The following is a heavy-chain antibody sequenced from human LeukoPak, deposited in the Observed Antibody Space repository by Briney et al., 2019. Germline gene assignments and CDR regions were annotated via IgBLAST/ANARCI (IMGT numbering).Heavy chain of an antibody. CDR2: IYKTGST. J-gene: IGHJ4*02. V-gene: IGHV4-31*03. CDR3: ARDVLR. Sequence: SETLSLTCTVSGDSITSGGYYWSWIRQRPGKGLEWIGYIYKTGSTYYNPSLKSRVTMSVDTARNQFSLKLNSVTAADTAVYYCARDVLRWGQGTLVTVSS. CDR1: GDSITSGGYY.